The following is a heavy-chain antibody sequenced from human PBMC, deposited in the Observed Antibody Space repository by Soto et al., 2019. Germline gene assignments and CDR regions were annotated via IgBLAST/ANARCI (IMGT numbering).Heavy chain of an antibody. CDR1: GGSISSGGYY. CDR2: IYYSGST. Sequence: PSETLSLTCTVSGGSISSGGYYWSWIRQHPGKGLEWIGNIYYSGSTNYNPSLKSRVTISVDTSKNQFSLKLSSVTAADTAVYYCARGLVGANYNWFDPWGQGTLVTVSS. V-gene: IGHV4-61*08. CDR3: ARGLVGANYNWFDP. J-gene: IGHJ5*02. D-gene: IGHD1-26*01.